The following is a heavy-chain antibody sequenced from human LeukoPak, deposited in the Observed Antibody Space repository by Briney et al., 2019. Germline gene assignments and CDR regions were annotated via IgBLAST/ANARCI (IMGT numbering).Heavy chain of an antibody. CDR3: ARGWTSSGWYAAPSFDP. CDR1: GGSFRGYY. Sequence: PSETLSLTCAVYGGSFRGYYWSWIRQPPGKGLEWIGEINHSGSTNYNPSLKSRVTISVDTSKNQFSLKLSSVTAADTAVYYCARGWTSSGWYAAPSFDPWGQGTLVTVSS. J-gene: IGHJ5*02. V-gene: IGHV4-34*01. D-gene: IGHD6-19*01. CDR2: INHSGST.